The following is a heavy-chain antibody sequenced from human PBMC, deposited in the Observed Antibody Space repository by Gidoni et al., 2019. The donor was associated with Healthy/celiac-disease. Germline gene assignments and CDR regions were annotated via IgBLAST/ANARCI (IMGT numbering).Heavy chain of an antibody. V-gene: IGHV4-39*07. D-gene: IGHD3-22*01. J-gene: IGHJ4*02. CDR3: ARDKDGNYYDSSGYPINYFDY. CDR2: IYYSGST. Sequence: QLQLQESGPGLVKPLETLSLTCTVPGGSISSSSYYWGWIRQPPGQGLEWIGGIYYSGSTYYNPSLKSRVTISVDTSKNQFSLKLSSVTAADTAVYYCARDKDGNYYDSSGYPINYFDYWGQGTLVTVSS. CDR1: GGSISSSSYY.